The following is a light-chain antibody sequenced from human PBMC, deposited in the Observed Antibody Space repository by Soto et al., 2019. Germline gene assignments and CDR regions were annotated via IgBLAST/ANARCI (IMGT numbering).Light chain of an antibody. Sequence: EIVLTQSPATLSLSPGERATLSCRASQSVSSYLAWYQQKPGQAPRLLIYDASNRATGIPARFSGSGSGTDFTHTISSLERQAYSVSYLLQRNNWNPGITFGQGTRLEIK. CDR1: QSVSSY. V-gene: IGKV3-11*01. CDR3: LQRNNWNPGIT. J-gene: IGKJ5*01. CDR2: DAS.